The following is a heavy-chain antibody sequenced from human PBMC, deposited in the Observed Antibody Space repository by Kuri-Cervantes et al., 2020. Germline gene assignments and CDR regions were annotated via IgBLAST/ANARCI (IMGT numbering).Heavy chain of an antibody. Sequence: GESLKISCAASGFTSSSYWMSWVRQAPGKGLEWVANIKQDGSEKYYVDSVKGRFTISRDNAKNSLYLQMNSLRAEDTAVYYCAREENDFWIAGFDYWGQGTLVTVSS. J-gene: IGHJ4*02. CDR2: IKQDGSEK. D-gene: IGHD3-3*01. CDR1: GFTSSSYW. CDR3: AREENDFWIAGFDY. V-gene: IGHV3-7*01.